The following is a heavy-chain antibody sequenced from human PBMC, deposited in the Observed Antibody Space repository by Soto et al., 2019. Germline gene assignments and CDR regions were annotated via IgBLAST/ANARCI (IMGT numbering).Heavy chain of an antibody. Sequence: GESLKISCQGSGYSFTSYWIGWVRQMPGKGLEWMGIIYPGDSDTRYSPSFQGQVTISADKSISTAYLQWSSLKASDTAMYYCARLPMVRGVKGRFDPWGQGTLVTVSS. D-gene: IGHD3-10*01. V-gene: IGHV5-51*01. J-gene: IGHJ5*02. CDR2: IYPGDSDT. CDR3: ARLPMVRGVKGRFDP. CDR1: GYSFTSYW.